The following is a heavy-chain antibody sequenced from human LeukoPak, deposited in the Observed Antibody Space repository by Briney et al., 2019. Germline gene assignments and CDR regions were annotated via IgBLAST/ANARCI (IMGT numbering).Heavy chain of an antibody. CDR3: ARDGYCSSTGCYRNWFDP. CDR2: INAGNGNT. D-gene: IGHD2-2*03. V-gene: IGHV1-3*01. CDR1: GYTFTSYA. Sequence: GASVKVSCKASGYTFTSYAMHWVRQAPGQRLEWMGWINAGNGNTEYSQKFQGRVTITRDTSASTAYMELSSLRSEDTAVYYCARDGYCSSTGCYRNWFDPWGQGTLVTVSS. J-gene: IGHJ5*02.